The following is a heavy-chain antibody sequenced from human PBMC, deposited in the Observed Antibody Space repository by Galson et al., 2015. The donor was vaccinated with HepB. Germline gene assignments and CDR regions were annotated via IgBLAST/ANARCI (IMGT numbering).Heavy chain of an antibody. CDR1: GFTFSSYW. CDR3: AREIEYSSSSTSFDY. V-gene: IGHV3-7*01. D-gene: IGHD6-6*01. Sequence: SLRLSCAASGFTFSSYWMSWVRQAPGKGLEWVANIKQDGSEKYYVDSVKGRFTISRDNAKNSLYLQMNSLRAEDTAVYYCAREIEYSSSSTSFDYWGQGTLVTVSS. J-gene: IGHJ4*02. CDR2: IKQDGSEK.